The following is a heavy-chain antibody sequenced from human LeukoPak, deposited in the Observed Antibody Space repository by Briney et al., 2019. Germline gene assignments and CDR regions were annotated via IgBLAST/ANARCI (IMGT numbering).Heavy chain of an antibody. CDR3: ARHSDVIGAI. CDR1: GSPFTHKW. Sequence: GASLQISCEAAGSPFTHKWIGWVRQLAGRGLEWVGIIYPLDSDTRYSPSFQGHVTISADTSINTAYLEWSSLEASDTAMYYCARHSDVIGAIWGQGTLVTVPS. CDR2: IYPLDSDT. D-gene: IGHD3-10*01. J-gene: IGHJ4*02. V-gene: IGHV5-51*01.